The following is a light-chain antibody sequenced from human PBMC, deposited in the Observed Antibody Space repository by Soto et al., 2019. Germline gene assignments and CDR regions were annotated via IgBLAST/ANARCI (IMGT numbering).Light chain of an antibody. CDR2: GAA. J-gene: IGKJ3*01. Sequence: EIVMTQSPATLSESPGEIATLSCRASQSVSSNLAGYQQKPGQAPRLLIYGAATRATAIPARFSGSGSGTEFSLTISSLLSEDFAVYYCRQYNNWPPWTFGPGTKVDIK. CDR1: QSVSSN. V-gene: IGKV3-15*01. CDR3: RQYNNWPPWT.